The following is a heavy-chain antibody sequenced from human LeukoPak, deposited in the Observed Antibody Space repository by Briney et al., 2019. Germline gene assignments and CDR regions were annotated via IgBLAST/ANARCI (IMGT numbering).Heavy chain of an antibody. V-gene: IGHV3-48*01. J-gene: IGHJ4*02. CDR2: ISDSGAM. CDR1: GFTFSTYS. CDR3: VTSQSYYDTSGPLWGIY. Sequence: GGSLRLSCAASGFTFSTYSMKWVRQAPGKGLEWVSYISDSGAMYYADSVRGRFTISRENAQNSLFLQMNSLRAEDTALYYCVTSQSYYDTSGPLWGIYWGQGTLVTVSS. D-gene: IGHD3-22*01.